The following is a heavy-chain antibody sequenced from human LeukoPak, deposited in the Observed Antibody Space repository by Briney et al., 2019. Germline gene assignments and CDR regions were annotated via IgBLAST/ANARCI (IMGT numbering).Heavy chain of an antibody. CDR1: GYSIGSGYY. CDR3: ARRLSYSSGWYKD. J-gene: IGHJ4*02. D-gene: IGHD6-19*01. V-gene: IGHV4-38-2*02. Sequence: PSETLSLTCTVSGYSIGSGYYWGWIRPPPGKGLEWIGSIYHSGSTYYNPSLKSRVTISVDTSKNQFSLKLSSVTAADTAVYYCARRLSYSSGWYKDWGQGTLVTVSS. CDR2: IYHSGST.